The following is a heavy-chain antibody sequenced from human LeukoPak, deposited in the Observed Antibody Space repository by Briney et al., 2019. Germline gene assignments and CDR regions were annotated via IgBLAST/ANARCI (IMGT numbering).Heavy chain of an antibody. D-gene: IGHD1-26*01. CDR2: ISSSAGTI. CDR3: AREEWDLGLFDP. V-gene: IGHV3-48*04. Sequence: GSLRLSYAASGFTFSSYSMNWVRQAPGKGPEWVSYISSSAGTIYYADSVKGRFTISRDNAKNSLYLQMNSLRAEDTAVYYCAREEWDLGLFDPWGQGTLVTVSS. CDR1: GFTFSSYS. J-gene: IGHJ5*02.